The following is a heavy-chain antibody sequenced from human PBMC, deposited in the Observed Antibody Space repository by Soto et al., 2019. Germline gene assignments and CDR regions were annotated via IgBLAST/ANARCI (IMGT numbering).Heavy chain of an antibody. D-gene: IGHD4-17*01. Sequence: QVQLVESGGGVVQPGRSLRLSCAASGFTFSSYAMHWVRQAPGKGLEWVAVISYDGSIKYSADSVKGRFTISRDNSKNTLYLQMNTLRAEDTAVYYCARDFYGDYVDPLSLHHPGWWGQGTLVTVSS. V-gene: IGHV3-30-3*01. CDR2: ISYDGSIK. CDR3: ARDFYGDYVDPLSLHHPGW. J-gene: IGHJ4*02. CDR1: GFTFSSYA.